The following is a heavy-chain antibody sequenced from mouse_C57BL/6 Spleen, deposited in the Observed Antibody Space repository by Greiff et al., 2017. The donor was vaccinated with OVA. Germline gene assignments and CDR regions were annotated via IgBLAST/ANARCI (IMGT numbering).Heavy chain of an antibody. CDR2: ISYSGST. D-gene: IGHD3-1*01. Sequence: EVQLVESGPGMVKPSQSLSLTCTVTGYSITSGYDWHWIRHFPGNKLEWMGYISYSGSTNYNPSLKSRISITHDTSKNHFFLKLNSVTTEDTATYYCARSGVLYYFDCWGQGTTLTVSS. J-gene: IGHJ2*01. CDR3: ARSGVLYYFDC. V-gene: IGHV3-1*01. CDR1: GYSITSGYD.